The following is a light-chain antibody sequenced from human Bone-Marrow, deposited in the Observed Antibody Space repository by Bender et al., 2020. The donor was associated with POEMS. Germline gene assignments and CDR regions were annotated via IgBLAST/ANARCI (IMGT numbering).Light chain of an antibody. CDR1: DSNFGGNN. CDR2: SNY. CDR3: QSYDRSLSASHVV. J-gene: IGLJ2*01. V-gene: IGLV1-44*01. Sequence: QSVLTQPPSASGTPGQSVIISCSGTDSNFGGNNVNWYQHLPGSAPRLVVYSNYQRPSGVPDRFSGSKSDTSASLAITGLQAEDEADYYCQSYDRSLSASHVVFGGGTKLTVL.